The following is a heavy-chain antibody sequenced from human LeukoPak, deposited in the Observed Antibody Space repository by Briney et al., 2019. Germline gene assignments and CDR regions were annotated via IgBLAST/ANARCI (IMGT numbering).Heavy chain of an antibody. V-gene: IGHV3-21*01. CDR3: ARPHPPYYYMDV. J-gene: IGHJ6*03. Sequence: GGSLRLSCAASGFTFSSYSMNWVRQAPGKGLEGVSSISSSSSYIYYADSVKGRFTISRDNAKNSLYLQTNSLRAEDTAVYYCARPHPPYYYMDVWGKGTTVTVFS. CDR2: ISSSSSYI. CDR1: GFTFSSYS.